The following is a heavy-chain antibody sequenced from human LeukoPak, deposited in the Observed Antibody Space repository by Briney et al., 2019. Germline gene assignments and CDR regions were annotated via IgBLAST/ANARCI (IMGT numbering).Heavy chain of an antibody. D-gene: IGHD3-10*01. CDR3: ARVWFGDHILD. V-gene: IGHV3-33*01. J-gene: IGHJ4*02. CDR1: GFTFSSYG. CDR2: IWYDGSNK. Sequence: PGGSLRLSCAASGFTFSSYGMHWVRQAPGKGLEWVAVIWYDGSNKYYADSVKGQFTISRDNSKNTLYLQMNSLRAEDTAVYYCARVWFGDHILDWGQGTLVTVSS.